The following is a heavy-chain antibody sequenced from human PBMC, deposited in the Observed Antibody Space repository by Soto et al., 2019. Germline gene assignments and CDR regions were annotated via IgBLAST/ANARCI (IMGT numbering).Heavy chain of an antibody. CDR3: ARADYEILTGSYAMDV. Sequence: PSETLSLNGTVSDDFSSSYYWNWIRQPAGKGLEWIGRVSTNGATNYNPSLESRVTMSVDTSKNQFSLKLTSVTAADTAVYFCARADYEILTGSYAMDVWGQGTTVTVSS. V-gene: IGHV4-4*07. CDR2: VSTNGAT. J-gene: IGHJ6*02. CDR1: DDFSSSYY. D-gene: IGHD3-9*01.